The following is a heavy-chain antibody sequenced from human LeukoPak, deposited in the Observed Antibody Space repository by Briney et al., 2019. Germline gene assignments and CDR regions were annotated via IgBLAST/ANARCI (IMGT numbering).Heavy chain of an antibody. CDR1: GGSISSYY. CDR2: IYYSGST. D-gene: IGHD3-16*01. J-gene: IGHJ4*02. V-gene: IGHV4-59*08. Sequence: PSETLSLTCTVSGGSISSYYWSWIRQPPVKGLEWIGYIYYSGSTNYNPSLKSRVTISVDTSKNQFSLKLSSVTAADTAVYYCARHRWGPLSRPDYWGQGTLVTVSS. CDR3: ARHRWGPLSRPDY.